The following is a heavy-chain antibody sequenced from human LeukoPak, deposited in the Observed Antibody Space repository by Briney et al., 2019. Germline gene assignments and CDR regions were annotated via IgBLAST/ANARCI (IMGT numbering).Heavy chain of an antibody. V-gene: IGHV3-23*01. CDR1: GFTFSSYG. CDR2: ISGSGGST. J-gene: IGHJ4*02. D-gene: IGHD3-22*01. Sequence: GGSLRLSCAASGFTFSSYGMHWVRQAPGKGLEWVSAISGSGGSTYYADSVKGRFTISRDNSKNTLYLQMNSLRAEDTAVYYCAKRYSSGYYKNFDYWGQGTLVTVSS. CDR3: AKRYSSGYYKNFDY.